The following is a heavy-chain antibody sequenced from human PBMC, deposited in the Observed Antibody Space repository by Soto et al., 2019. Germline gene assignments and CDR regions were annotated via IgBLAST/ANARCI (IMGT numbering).Heavy chain of an antibody. Sequence: QVQLVQSGAEVKKPGSSVKVSCKASGGTFSSYAISWVRLAPGQGLEWMGGIIPIFGTANYAQKCQGRVTITADKSTSTAYMELSSLRSEDTAVDYCASPVEIPYYYYGMGVWGQGTTVTVSS. CDR3: ASPVEIPYYYYGMGV. CDR2: IIPIFGTA. J-gene: IGHJ6*02. CDR1: GGTFSSYA. V-gene: IGHV1-69*06. D-gene: IGHD2-21*01.